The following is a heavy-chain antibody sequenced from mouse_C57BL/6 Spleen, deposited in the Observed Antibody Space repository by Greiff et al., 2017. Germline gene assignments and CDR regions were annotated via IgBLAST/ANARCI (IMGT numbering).Heavy chain of an antibody. CDR2: IDPEDGDT. CDR3: TTRLRRSFAY. Sequence: EVQLQQSGAELVRPGASVKLSCTASGFNIKDYYMHWVKQRPEQGLEWIGRIDPEDGDTEYAPKFQGKATMTADTSSNPADLQLSSLTSEDTAVYYCTTRLRRSFAYWGQGTLVTVSA. D-gene: IGHD2-4*01. CDR1: GFNIKDYY. V-gene: IGHV14-1*01. J-gene: IGHJ3*01.